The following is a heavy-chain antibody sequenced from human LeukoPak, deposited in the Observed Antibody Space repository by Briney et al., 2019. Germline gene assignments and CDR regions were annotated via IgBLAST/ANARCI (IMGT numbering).Heavy chain of an antibody. D-gene: IGHD3-3*01. CDR3: ARVHPHTIGFDY. J-gene: IGHJ4*02. V-gene: IGHV3-11*06. Sequence: DSVKGRFTISRDNAKNSLYLQMNSLRAEDTAVYYCARVHPHTIGFDYWGQGTLVTVSS.